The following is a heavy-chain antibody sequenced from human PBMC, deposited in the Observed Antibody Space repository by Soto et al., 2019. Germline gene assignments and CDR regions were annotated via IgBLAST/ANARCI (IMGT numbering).Heavy chain of an antibody. D-gene: IGHD1-20*01. V-gene: IGHV1-69*01. J-gene: IGHJ4*02. Sequence: QVQMVQSGAEVKKPGSSARVSCKVSGGTFSRHSISWVRQAPGQGLEWMGGIIPIFDATQYAQKFQGRLTISADESTTTFHMDMSPLRPEDTAIYHCARDLTSVRGSWGQGTLVPVS. CDR3: ARDLTSVRGS. CDR2: IIPIFDAT. CDR1: GGTFSRHS.